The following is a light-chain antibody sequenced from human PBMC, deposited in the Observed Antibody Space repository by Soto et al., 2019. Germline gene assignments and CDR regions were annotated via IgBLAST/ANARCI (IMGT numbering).Light chain of an antibody. J-gene: IGKJ4*01. CDR3: QQRSDWPST. CDR2: DAS. V-gene: IGKV3-11*01. Sequence: EIVLTQSPATLSLSPGERATLSCRASQSVRSYLAWYQQKPGQAPRLLIYDASNRAPGIPARFSGSGSGTDVSLTIISLEPEDFAVYYCQQRSDWPSTFGGGTKVQIK. CDR1: QSVRSY.